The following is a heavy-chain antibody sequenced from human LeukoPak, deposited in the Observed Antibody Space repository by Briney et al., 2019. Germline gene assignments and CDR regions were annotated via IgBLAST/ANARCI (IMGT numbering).Heavy chain of an antibody. D-gene: IGHD3-9*01. Sequence: PGGSLRLSCAASGFTFSSYAMHWVRQAPGKGLEWVAVISYGGSNKYYADSVKGRFTISRDNSKNTLYLQMNSLRAEDTAVYYCARGGDILTGYSNWFDPWGQGTLVTVSS. V-gene: IGHV3-30*04. CDR3: ARGGDILTGYSNWFDP. CDR2: ISYGGSNK. J-gene: IGHJ5*02. CDR1: GFTFSSYA.